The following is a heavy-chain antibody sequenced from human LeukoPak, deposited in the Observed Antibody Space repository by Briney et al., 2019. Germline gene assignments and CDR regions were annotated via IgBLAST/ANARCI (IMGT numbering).Heavy chain of an antibody. CDR3: AKNFGPGKAFYDH. CDR1: GFTFSNYA. V-gene: IGHV3-23*01. CDR2: ISDDSAYT. D-gene: IGHD3/OR15-3a*01. Sequence: GGSLRLSCAASGFTFSNYAMTWVRQALGKGLEWVSAISDDSAYTYYADSVKGRFTLSRDNSKNTLYLHMNSLRVEDTAVYYCAKNFGPGKAFYDHWGQGTLVTVSS. J-gene: IGHJ4*02.